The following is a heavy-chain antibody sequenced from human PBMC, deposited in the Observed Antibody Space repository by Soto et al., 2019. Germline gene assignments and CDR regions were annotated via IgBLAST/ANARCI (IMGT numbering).Heavy chain of an antibody. D-gene: IGHD6-13*01. V-gene: IGHV4-59*01. Sequence: SETLSLTCAVSGGSISSYYWSWIRQPPGKGLEWIGYIYNSGSTHYNPSLKSRVTISVDTSKNQFSPKLSSVTAADTAVYYCARQQAGRGVDYWGQGTLVTVSS. CDR1: GGSISSYY. J-gene: IGHJ4*02. CDR2: IYNSGST. CDR3: ARQQAGRGVDY.